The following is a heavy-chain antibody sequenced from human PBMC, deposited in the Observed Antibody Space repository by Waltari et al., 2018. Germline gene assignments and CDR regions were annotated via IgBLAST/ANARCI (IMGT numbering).Heavy chain of an antibody. J-gene: IGHJ4*02. CDR2: IYYSGST. D-gene: IGHD1-7*01. Sequence: QVQLQESGPGLVKPSETLSLTCTVSGGSISSHYWSWIRQPPGKGLEWIGYIYYSGSTNYNPSLKSRVTISVDTSKNQFSLKLSSVTAADTALYYCAKENQNNWNYDYWGQGTLVTVSS. CDR1: GGSISSHY. V-gene: IGHV4-59*11. CDR3: AKENQNNWNYDY.